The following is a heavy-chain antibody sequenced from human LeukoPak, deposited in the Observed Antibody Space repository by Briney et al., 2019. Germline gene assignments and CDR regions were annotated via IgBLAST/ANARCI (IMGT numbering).Heavy chain of an antibody. CDR2: TYYRSKWYN. V-gene: IGHV6-1*01. CDR3: AKGSLEGGFDF. CDR1: GDSVSSNHAA. D-gene: IGHD3-16*01. J-gene: IGHJ4*02. Sequence: SQTLSLTCAISGDSVSSNHAAWNWIRQSPSSGLEWLGMTYYRSKWYNDYAVSVKSRIIINPETSTNQFSLQLNSVTPEDTAVYYCAKGSLEGGFDFWGQGTLVIVSS.